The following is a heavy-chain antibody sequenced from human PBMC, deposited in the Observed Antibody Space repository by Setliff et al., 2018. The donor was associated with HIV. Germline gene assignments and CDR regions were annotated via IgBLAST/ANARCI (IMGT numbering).Heavy chain of an antibody. D-gene: IGHD3-10*01. J-gene: IGHJ5*02. CDR1: GGSFSNYY. V-gene: IGHV4-34*01. CDR3: ARGGASSHWLGP. CDR2: LSPSGTT. Sequence: SETLSLTCTVYGGSFSNYYTNWIRQPPGKGLEWIGELSPSGTTRSNPSLQSRVTISLDTSKNEISLKVTSVTAADTAIYYCARGGASSHWLGPWGKGILVTVSS.